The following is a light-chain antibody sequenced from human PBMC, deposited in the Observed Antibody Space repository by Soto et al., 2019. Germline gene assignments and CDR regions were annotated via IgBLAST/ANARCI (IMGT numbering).Light chain of an antibody. CDR1: QTISSW. CDR2: AAS. CDR3: QQANSFPLT. Sequence: DNPMSNSPSTLSGSVGDRVTITCRASQTISSWLAWYQQKPGKAPKLLIYAASTLQSGVPSRFSGSGSGTEFTLTISSLHPEDFATYYCQQANSFPLTFGGGTKVDIK. V-gene: IGKV1-12*01. J-gene: IGKJ4*01.